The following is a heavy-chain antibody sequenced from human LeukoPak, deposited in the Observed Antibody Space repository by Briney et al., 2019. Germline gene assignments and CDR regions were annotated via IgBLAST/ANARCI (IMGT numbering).Heavy chain of an antibody. Sequence: GGSLRLSCAASGFTFSSSAMSWVRQAPGKGLEWVSSISGSGSGGSTYYADSVKGRFTISRDNSKNTLYLQMNSLRAEDTAVYYCAKDTTSSGWTDDYWGQGTLVTVSS. CDR2: ISGSGSGGST. CDR1: GFTFSSSA. V-gene: IGHV3-23*01. J-gene: IGHJ4*02. CDR3: AKDTTSSGWTDDY. D-gene: IGHD6-19*01.